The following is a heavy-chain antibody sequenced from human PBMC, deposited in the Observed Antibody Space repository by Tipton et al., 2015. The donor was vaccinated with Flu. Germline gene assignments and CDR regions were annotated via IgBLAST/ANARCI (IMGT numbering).Heavy chain of an antibody. J-gene: IGHJ4*02. D-gene: IGHD3-22*01. V-gene: IGHV3-30*04. CDR1: GFTFSSYA. Sequence: SLRLSCVASGFTFSSYAMHWVRQAPGKGLGWVAVISYDGSNKYYADSVKGRFTISRDNSKNTLYLQMNSLRAEDTAVYYCARDRGLYDSSGLDYWGQGTLVTVSS. CDR3: ARDRGLYDSSGLDY. CDR2: ISYDGSNK.